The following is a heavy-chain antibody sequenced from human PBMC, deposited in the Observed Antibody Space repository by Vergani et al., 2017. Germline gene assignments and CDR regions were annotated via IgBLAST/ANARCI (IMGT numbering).Heavy chain of an antibody. D-gene: IGHD1-20*01. CDR1: GGSISSYY. J-gene: IGHJ4*02. CDR2: INHSGST. V-gene: IGHV4-34*10. Sequence: QVQLQESGPGLVKPSETLSLTCTVSGGSISSYYWSWIRQPPGKGLEWIGEINHSGSTNYNPSLKSRVTISVDTSKNQFSLKLSSVTAADTAVYYCARYNWNDPYFDYWGQGTLVTVSS. CDR3: ARYNWNDPYFDY.